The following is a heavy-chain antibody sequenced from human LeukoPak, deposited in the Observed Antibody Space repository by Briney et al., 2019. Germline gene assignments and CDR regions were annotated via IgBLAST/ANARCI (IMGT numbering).Heavy chain of an antibody. CDR3: ARAVKRDGYDASYNFDY. V-gene: IGHV4-31*03. J-gene: IGHJ4*02. CDR1: GGSIRSGGYH. Sequence: SETLSLTCTVSGGSIRSGGYHWSWIRQHPGKGLEWIGYIHYSGTTYYKPSLKSRVIISVDTSKNQFSLELSSVTAGDTAVYFCARAVKRDGYDASYNFDYWGQGTLVTVSS. D-gene: IGHD5-24*01. CDR2: IHYSGTT.